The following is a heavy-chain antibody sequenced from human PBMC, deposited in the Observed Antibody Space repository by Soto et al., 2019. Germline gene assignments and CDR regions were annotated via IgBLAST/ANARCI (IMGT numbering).Heavy chain of an antibody. D-gene: IGHD3-10*01. CDR1: GFTVSSSYA. Sequence: PGGSLRLSCAASGFTVSSSYAMSWVRQAPGKGLEWVSAISSSSGSTYYADSVKGRFTISRDNAKNSLYLQMNSLRAEDTAVYYCARDQEAIGFDYYYYYGMDVWGQGTTVTVSS. CDR2: ISSSSGST. J-gene: IGHJ6*02. CDR3: ARDQEAIGFDYYYYYGMDV. V-gene: IGHV3-21*01.